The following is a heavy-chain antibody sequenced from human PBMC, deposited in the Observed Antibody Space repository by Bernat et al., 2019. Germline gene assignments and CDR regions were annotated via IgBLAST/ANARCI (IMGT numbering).Heavy chain of an antibody. J-gene: IGHJ6*03. CDR2: IYYSGTT. CDR3: ARHDRYRLGGDSYYNYMNV. D-gene: IGHD2-21*01. Sequence: QVQLQESGPGLVKPSETLSLTCTVSGASMSSYYWSWIRQPPGKGLEWIGFIYYSGTTNYNPSLRSRVTISVDTSKNQFSLSLSSVTAADTAVYYCARHDRYRLGGDSYYNYMNVWGKGTTVTVSS. V-gene: IGHV4-59*08. CDR1: GASMSSYY.